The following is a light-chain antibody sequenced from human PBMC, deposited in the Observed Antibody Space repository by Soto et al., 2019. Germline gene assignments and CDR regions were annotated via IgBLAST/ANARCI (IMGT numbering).Light chain of an antibody. Sequence: EIVLTQSPATLSLSPGERATLSCRASQSVSSYLAWYQQKPGQAPRLLLYDASNRATGIPARFSGSGSGTDFTLTISSLEPEDFEVYYCQQRSNWPPMYTFGQGTKLEIK. CDR1: QSVSSY. CDR2: DAS. J-gene: IGKJ2*01. CDR3: QQRSNWPPMYT. V-gene: IGKV3-11*01.